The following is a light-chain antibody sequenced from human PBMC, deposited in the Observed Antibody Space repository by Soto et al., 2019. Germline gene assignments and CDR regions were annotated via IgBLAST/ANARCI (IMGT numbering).Light chain of an antibody. V-gene: IGKV1-5*01. CDR2: DAF. CDR3: QQYICYVP. Sequence: DLQLTQSPSTLSASVGDRVTITCRASQSISSWFAWYQQKPGKAPTLLIYDAFSLESGAPSRFSRSGSGTEFSLTISGLQPDVFETYYYQQYICYVPFGHGPQVQIK. CDR1: QSISSW. J-gene: IGKJ1*01.